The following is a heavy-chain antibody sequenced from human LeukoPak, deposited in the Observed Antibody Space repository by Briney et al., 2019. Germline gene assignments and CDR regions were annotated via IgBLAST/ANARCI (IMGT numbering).Heavy chain of an antibody. J-gene: IGHJ4*02. D-gene: IGHD3-22*01. V-gene: IGHV3-23*01. CDR3: AKMEDSWYYYDSSGYYPMVDY. Sequence: GGSLRLSCAASGFTFSSYAMSWVRQAPGKGLEWVSAISGSGGSTYYADSVKGPFTSSRDNSKNTLYLQMNSLRAEDTAVYYCAKMEDSWYYYDSSGYYPMVDYWGQGTLVTVSS. CDR1: GFTFSSYA. CDR2: ISGSGGST.